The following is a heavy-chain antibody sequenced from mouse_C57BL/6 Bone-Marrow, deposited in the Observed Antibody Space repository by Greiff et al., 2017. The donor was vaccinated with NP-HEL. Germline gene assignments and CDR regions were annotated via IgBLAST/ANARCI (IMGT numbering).Heavy chain of an antibody. CDR1: GFNIKDYY. CDR2: IDPEDGET. Sequence: VQLQQSGAELVKPGASVKLSCTASGFNIKDYYMHWVKQRTEQGLEWIGRIDPEDGETKYAPKFQGKATLTADTSSNTAYLQLSSLTSEDTAVYYCARPHYYGSSPPWFAYWGQGTLVTVSA. D-gene: IGHD1-1*01. CDR3: ARPHYYGSSPPWFAY. V-gene: IGHV14-2*01. J-gene: IGHJ3*01.